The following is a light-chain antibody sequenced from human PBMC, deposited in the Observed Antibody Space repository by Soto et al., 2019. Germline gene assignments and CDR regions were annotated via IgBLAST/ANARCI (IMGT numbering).Light chain of an antibody. CDR3: QQYNNWPPWT. J-gene: IGKJ1*01. Sequence: EIVMTQSPATLSVSPGERATLSCRASQSVSSNLAWYQQKPGQAPRLLIYGASTRATGIPARFRGSGSGAESTLTIGSLQPEDVAVYYCQQYNNWPPWTFGQGTKVEIK. CDR1: QSVSSN. V-gene: IGKV3-15*01. CDR2: GAS.